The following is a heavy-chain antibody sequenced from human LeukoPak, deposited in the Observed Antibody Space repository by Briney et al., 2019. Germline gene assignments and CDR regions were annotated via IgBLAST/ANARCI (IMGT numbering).Heavy chain of an antibody. CDR2: INHSGST. D-gene: IGHD2-2*01. CDR3: ARGRRYQPPVRWFDP. J-gene: IGHJ5*02. V-gene: IGHV4-34*01. CDR1: GGSFSGYY. Sequence: SETLSLTCAVYGGSFSGYYWSWIRQPPGKGLEWIGEINHSGSTNYNPSLKSRVTISVDTSKNQFSLKLSSVTAADTAVYYCARGRRYQPPVRWFDPWGQGTLVTVSS.